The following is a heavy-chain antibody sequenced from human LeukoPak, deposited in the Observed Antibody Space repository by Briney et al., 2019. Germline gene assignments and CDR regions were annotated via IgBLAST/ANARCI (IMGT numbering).Heavy chain of an antibody. D-gene: IGHD3-10*01. CDR3: ARALWLGEGFFDY. V-gene: IGHV3-11*04. Sequence: GGSLRLSCAASGFIFSDYYMTWIRQAPGKGLEWISHIGSSGSTIYYADSMKGQFTISRDNTKKSLYLQMNSLRAEDTAVYYCARALWLGEGFFDYWGQGTPVTVSS. J-gene: IGHJ4*02. CDR2: IGSSGSTI. CDR1: GFIFSDYY.